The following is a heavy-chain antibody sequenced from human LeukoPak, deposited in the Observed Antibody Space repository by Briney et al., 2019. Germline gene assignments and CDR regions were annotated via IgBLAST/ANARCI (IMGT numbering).Heavy chain of an antibody. V-gene: IGHV3-11*01. J-gene: IGHJ6*02. CDR1: GFTFSDYY. Sequence: GGSLRLPCAASGFTFSDYYMTWLRQAPGRGLEWVSYISGVYDNIYYGDSVKGRFTISRDNAKNSVYLQMSSLRADDTAVYYCARGGAHGMDVWGQGTTVTVSS. CDR2: ISGVYDNI. D-gene: IGHD1-26*01. CDR3: ARGGAHGMDV.